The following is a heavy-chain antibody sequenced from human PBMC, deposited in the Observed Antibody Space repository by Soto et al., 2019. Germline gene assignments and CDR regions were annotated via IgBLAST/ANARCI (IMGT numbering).Heavy chain of an antibody. CDR1: GGTFSSYA. J-gene: IGHJ6*02. V-gene: IGHV1-69*01. CDR2: IIPIFGTA. D-gene: IGHD2-21*02. CDR3: ARGVVTRLNYYYYGMDV. Sequence: SVKDSCQASGGTFSSYAISWVRQAPVQGLEWMGGIIPIFGTANYAQKFQGRVTITADESTSTAYMELSSLRSEDTAVYYCARGVVTRLNYYYYGMDVWGQGTTVTVSS.